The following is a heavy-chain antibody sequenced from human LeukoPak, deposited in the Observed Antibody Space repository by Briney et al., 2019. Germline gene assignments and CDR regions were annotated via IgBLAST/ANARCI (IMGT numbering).Heavy chain of an antibody. D-gene: IGHD6-13*01. V-gene: IGHV3-23*01. CDR2: ICGSDGST. CDR3: AKGCGSSSLVGNDY. J-gene: IGHJ4*02. Sequence: GGSLRLSCAASGFTFSSYAMNWVRQAPGKGLEWVSAICGSDGSTYYPESVKGRFRISRDNSKNTLYLQMNSLRAEDSAVYYCAKGCGSSSLVGNDYWGQGTLVSVSS. CDR1: GFTFSSYA.